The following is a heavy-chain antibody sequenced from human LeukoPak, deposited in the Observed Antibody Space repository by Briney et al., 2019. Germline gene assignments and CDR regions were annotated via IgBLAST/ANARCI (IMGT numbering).Heavy chain of an antibody. CDR3: ARWGEYQLFSYWFDP. J-gene: IGHJ5*02. D-gene: IGHD2-2*01. Sequence: TGGSLRLSCAASGFTFSSYGMHWVRQAPGKGLEWVAFIRYDGSNKYYADSVKGRFTISRDNSKNTLYLQMYSLRAEDTAVYYCARWGEYQLFSYWFDPWGQGTLVTVSS. V-gene: IGHV3-30*02. CDR1: GFTFSSYG. CDR2: IRYDGSNK.